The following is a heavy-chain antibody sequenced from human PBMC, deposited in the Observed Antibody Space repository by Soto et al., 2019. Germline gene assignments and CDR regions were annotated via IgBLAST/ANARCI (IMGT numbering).Heavy chain of an antibody. D-gene: IGHD3-3*01. V-gene: IGHV4-59*01. CDR3: ARGEIGYYFDY. Sequence: PSETLSLTCTVSGGSISSYYWSWIRQPPGKGLEWIGYIYYSGSTNYNPSLKSRVTISVDTSKNQFSLKLSSVTAADTAVYYCARGEIGYYFDYWGQGTLVTVSS. J-gene: IGHJ4*02. CDR2: IYYSGST. CDR1: GGSISSYY.